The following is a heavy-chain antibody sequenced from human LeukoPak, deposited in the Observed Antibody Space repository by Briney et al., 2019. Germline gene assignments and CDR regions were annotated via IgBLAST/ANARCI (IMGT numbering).Heavy chain of an antibody. V-gene: IGHV4-59*01. CDR1: GGSISSYY. D-gene: IGHD1-26*01. J-gene: IGHJ4*02. CDR3: ARDIEVVGATYYFDY. Sequence: SETLSLTCTVSGGSISSYYWSWIRQAPGKGLEWMVYMHYSGSTTYNPSLRSRVTTSIDTSKNQFSLRLSSVTAADTAVYYCARDIEVVGATYYFDYWGQGTLVTVSS. CDR2: MHYSGST.